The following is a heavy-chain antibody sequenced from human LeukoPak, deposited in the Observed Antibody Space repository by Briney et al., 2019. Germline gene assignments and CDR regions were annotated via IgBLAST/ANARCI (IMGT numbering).Heavy chain of an antibody. CDR2: TRNKANSYTT. CDR3: ARGPGYYVSSGYYHWYFDL. Sequence: PGGSLRLSCAASGFTFSDHYMDWVRQAPGKGLEWVGRTRNKANSYTTEYAASVKGRFTISRDDSKNSLYLQMNSLKTEDTAVYYCARGPGYYVSSGYYHWYFDLWGRGTLVTVSS. CDR1: GFTFSDHY. J-gene: IGHJ2*01. D-gene: IGHD3-22*01. V-gene: IGHV3-72*01.